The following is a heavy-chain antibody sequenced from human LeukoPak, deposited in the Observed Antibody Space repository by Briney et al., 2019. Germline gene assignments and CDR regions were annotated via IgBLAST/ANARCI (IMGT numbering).Heavy chain of an antibody. V-gene: IGHV3-23*01. D-gene: IGHD3-10*01. CDR2: ISGSGGTI. J-gene: IGHJ6*03. CDR3: AKGDFYGSGRDYYYYMDV. Sequence: GGSLRLSCAASGFTFSSYTLNWVRQAPGKGLEWVSYISGSGGTIYYADSVKGRFTISRDNSKNMLYLQMNSLRAEDTAVYNCAKGDFYGSGRDYYYYMDVWGKGTTVTISS. CDR1: GFTFSSYT.